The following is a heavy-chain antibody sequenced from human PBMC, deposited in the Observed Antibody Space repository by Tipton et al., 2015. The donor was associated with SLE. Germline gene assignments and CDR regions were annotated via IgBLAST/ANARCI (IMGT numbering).Heavy chain of an antibody. D-gene: IGHD3/OR15-3a*01. CDR3: AGGFGLDYFDY. V-gene: IGHV4-59*11. J-gene: IGHJ4*02. CDR1: GGSISSHY. Sequence: TLSLTCTVSGGSISSHYWSWIRQPPGKGLEWIGYIYYSGSTNYNPSLQSRVTISVDTSKNQFSLKLSSVTAADTAVYYCAGGFGLDYFDYWGQGTLVTVSS. CDR2: IYYSGST.